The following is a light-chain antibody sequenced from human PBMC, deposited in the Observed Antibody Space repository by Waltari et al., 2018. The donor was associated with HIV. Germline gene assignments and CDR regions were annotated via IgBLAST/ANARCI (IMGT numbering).Light chain of an antibody. Sequence: DIRLTQSPSTLSASAGDRVAITCRAGQNVGAFLAWYQQKPGKPPKLLIFQASILEGGVPSGFSGSVSWSDFTLTINGLQSEDFATYYCHQYASFSGTFGQGTKVEL. V-gene: IGKV1-5*03. J-gene: IGKJ1*01. CDR2: QAS. CDR3: HQYASFSGT. CDR1: QNVGAF.